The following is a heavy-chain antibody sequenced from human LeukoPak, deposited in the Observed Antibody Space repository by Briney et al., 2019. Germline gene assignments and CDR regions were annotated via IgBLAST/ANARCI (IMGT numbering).Heavy chain of an antibody. CDR2: IKRDGSVT. Sequence: GGSLRLSCAASGFTSISYWMTWVRQAPGKGLEWVANIKRDGSVTNYVESVRGRFTISRDNVKNSLFLQMDSLTAEDTAVYYCARDSTYSQSSDHYYDVFDIWGQGTMVAVSS. V-gene: IGHV3-7*01. CDR1: GFTSISYW. CDR3: ARDSTYSQSSDHYYDVFDI. D-gene: IGHD1-26*01. J-gene: IGHJ3*02.